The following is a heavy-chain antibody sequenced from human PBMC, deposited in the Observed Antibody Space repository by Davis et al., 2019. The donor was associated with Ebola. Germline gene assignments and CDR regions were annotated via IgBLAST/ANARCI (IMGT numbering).Heavy chain of an antibody. D-gene: IGHD3-9*01. Sequence: LRLSCAISGDSVSSNSAAWNRIRQSPSRGLEWLGRTYYRSKWYNDYAVSVKSRITINPDTSKNQISLQLSSVTPEDTAVYYCARNTGRYFDNWGQGSLITVSS. CDR2: TYYRSKWYN. J-gene: IGHJ4*02. CDR3: ARNTGRYFDN. CDR1: GDSVSSNSAA. V-gene: IGHV6-1*01.